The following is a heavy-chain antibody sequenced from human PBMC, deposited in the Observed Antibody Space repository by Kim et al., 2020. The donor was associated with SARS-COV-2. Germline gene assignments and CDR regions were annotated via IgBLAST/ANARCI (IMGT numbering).Heavy chain of an antibody. CDR3: AIDILTGYYNYYYYYGMDV. CDR2: IIPILGIA. J-gene: IGHJ6*02. Sequence: SVKVSCKASGGTFSSYAISWVRQAPGQGLEWMGRIIPILGIANYAQKFQGRVTITADKSTSTAYMELSSLRSEDTAVYYCAIDILTGYYNYYYYYGMDVWGQGTTVTVSS. CDR1: GGTFSSYA. V-gene: IGHV1-69*04. D-gene: IGHD3-9*01.